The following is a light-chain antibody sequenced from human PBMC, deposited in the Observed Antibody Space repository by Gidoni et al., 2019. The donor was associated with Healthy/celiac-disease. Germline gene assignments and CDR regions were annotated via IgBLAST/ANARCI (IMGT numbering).Light chain of an antibody. CDR1: QSVSSN. V-gene: IGKV3-15*01. Sequence: EIVMTQSPATLSVSPGERATLSCRASQSVSSNLAWYQQKPGQAPKLLIYGASTRATGIPARFSGSGSGKEFNLTISRLQSEDFAVYYCQQYNNWPPYTFGQGTKLEIK. CDR2: GAS. J-gene: IGKJ2*01. CDR3: QQYNNWPPYT.